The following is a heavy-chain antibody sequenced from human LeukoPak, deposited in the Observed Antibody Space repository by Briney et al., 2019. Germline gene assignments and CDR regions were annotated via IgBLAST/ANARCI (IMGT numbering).Heavy chain of an antibody. CDR1: GFTFSTYG. CDR3: AKKDDYVWGSYRYEGHDY. Sequence: PGGSLRLSCAASGFTFSTYGMHWVRQAPGKGLEWVALIRYDGSNKYYADSVKGRFTISRDNSKNTLYLQIDSLRAEDTAVYYCAKKDDYVWGSYRYEGHDYWGQGTLVTVSS. CDR2: IRYDGSNK. D-gene: IGHD3-16*02. J-gene: IGHJ4*02. V-gene: IGHV3-30*02.